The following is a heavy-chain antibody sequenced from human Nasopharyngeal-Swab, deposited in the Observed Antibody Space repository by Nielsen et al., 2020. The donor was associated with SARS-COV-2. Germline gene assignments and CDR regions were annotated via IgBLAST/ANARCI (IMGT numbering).Heavy chain of an antibody. J-gene: IGHJ6*03. D-gene: IGHD3-16*01. Sequence: GGSLRLSCAASGFPFNIYWMSWVRQAPGKGLEWVANIKQDGSEKYYVNSVKGRFTISRDNAKNSLYLQMNSLRAEDTAGEDGEREKRKEGGREGGERGGKG. CDR1: GFPFNIYW. V-gene: IGHV3-7*01. CDR3: EREKRKEGGREGGER. CDR2: IKQDGSEK.